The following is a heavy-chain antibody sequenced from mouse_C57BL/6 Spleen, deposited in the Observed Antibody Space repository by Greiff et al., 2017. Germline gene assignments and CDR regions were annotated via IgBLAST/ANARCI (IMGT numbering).Heavy chain of an antibody. CDR3: ARSSYDYDGGYAMDY. Sequence: QVQLQQPGAELVKPGASVKMSCKASGYTFTSYWITWVKQRPGQGLEWIGDIYPGSGSTNYNEKFKSKATLTVDTSSSTAYMQLSSLTSEDSAVYYCARSSYDYDGGYAMDYWGQGTSVTVSS. J-gene: IGHJ4*01. CDR2: IYPGSGST. V-gene: IGHV1-55*01. CDR1: GYTFTSYW. D-gene: IGHD2-4*01.